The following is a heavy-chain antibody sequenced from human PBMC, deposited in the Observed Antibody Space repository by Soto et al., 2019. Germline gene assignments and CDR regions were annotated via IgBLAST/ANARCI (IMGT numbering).Heavy chain of an antibody. J-gene: IGHJ6*03. V-gene: IGHV5-51*01. CDR1: GNSFTSNW. Sequence: PGESLKISCKGSGNSFTSNWIGWVRQMPXKGLEWMGIIYPGDSDIRYSPSFQGQVTISVDKSISTAYLQWSNLKASDTAMYYCARLQRITINGLGHKNYIDVWGKGPTLTVSS. CDR2: IYPGDSDI. CDR3: ARLQRITINGLGHKNYIDV. D-gene: IGHD3-3*01.